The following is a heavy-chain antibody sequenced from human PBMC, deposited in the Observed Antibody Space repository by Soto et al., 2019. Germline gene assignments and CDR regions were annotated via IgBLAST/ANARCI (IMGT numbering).Heavy chain of an antibody. CDR2: ISSTGSGT. J-gene: IGHJ4*02. D-gene: IGHD2-15*01. V-gene: IGHV3-48*03. Sequence: EMQLVESGGGLVQPGGSLRLSCAASGFTFSSYEMNWVRQAPGKGLERISYISSTGSGTHYADSVKGRFTMSRDNTKNSVYLQMSSLRAEDTAVYYCERDLHEPLATDWVRVAHWGQGTQVTVTS. CDR1: GFTFSSYE. CDR3: ERDLHEPLATDWVRVAH.